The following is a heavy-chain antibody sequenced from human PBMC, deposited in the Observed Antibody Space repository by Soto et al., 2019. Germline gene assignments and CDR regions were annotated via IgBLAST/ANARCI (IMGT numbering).Heavy chain of an antibody. Sequence: GGSLKLSCAASGFTFSTYGMHWVRQAPGKGLEWVAVISYDGSNKYYADSVKGRFTISRDNSKNTLYLQMNSLRAEDTAVYYCAKDRGIAAAGTGSYFDYWGQGTLVTVAS. CDR3: AKDRGIAAAGTGSYFDY. V-gene: IGHV3-30*18. CDR2: ISYDGSNK. CDR1: GFTFSTYG. J-gene: IGHJ4*02. D-gene: IGHD6-13*01.